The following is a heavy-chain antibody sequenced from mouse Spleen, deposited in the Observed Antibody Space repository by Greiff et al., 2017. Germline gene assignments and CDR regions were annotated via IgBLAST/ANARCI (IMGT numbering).Heavy chain of an antibody. D-gene: IGHD1-1*01. CDR3: ARHAPYGDYFDY. CDR2: FYPGSGSI. V-gene: IGHV1-62-2*01. Sequence: VRLVESGAGLVKPGASVKLSCKASGYTFTEYIIHWVKQRPGQGLEWIGWFYPGSGSIKYNEKFKDKATLTADKSSSTVYMELSRLTSEDSAVYFCARHAPYGDYFDYWGQGTTLTVSS. J-gene: IGHJ2*01. CDR1: GYTFTEYI.